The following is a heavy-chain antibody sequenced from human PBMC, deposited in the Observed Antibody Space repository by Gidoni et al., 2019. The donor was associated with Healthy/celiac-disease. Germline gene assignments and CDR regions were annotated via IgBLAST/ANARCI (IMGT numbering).Heavy chain of an antibody. D-gene: IGHD6-19*01. CDR1: GFTFSSYA. J-gene: IGHJ6*02. Sequence: QVQLVESGGGVVQPGRSLRLSCAASGFTFSSYAMHWVRQAPGKGLEWVAVISYDGSNKYYADSVKGRFTISRDNSKNTLYLQMNSLRAEDTAVYYCARDHHSSGWIDYYGMDVWGQGTTVTVSS. CDR3: ARDHHSSGWIDYYGMDV. CDR2: ISYDGSNK. V-gene: IGHV3-30*01.